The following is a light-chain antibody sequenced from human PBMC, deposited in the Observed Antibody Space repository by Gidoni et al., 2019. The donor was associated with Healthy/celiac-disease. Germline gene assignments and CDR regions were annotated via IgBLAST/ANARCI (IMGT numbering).Light chain of an antibody. J-gene: IGKJ5*01. CDR1: QGGSSY. Sequence: SVLTQSPATLSVSPGERATLSCRASQGGSSYLAWYQQKPGQAPRLLIHDASNSATGIPARLSGRGFGTDFTLTISSLEPEDFVVYYCQQSSNSFTFGQGTRLEIK. CDR3: QQSSNSFT. V-gene: IGKV3-11*01. CDR2: DAS.